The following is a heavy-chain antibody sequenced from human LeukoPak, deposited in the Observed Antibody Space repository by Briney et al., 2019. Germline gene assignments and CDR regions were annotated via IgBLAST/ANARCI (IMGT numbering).Heavy chain of an antibody. CDR1: GYTFTGYY. CDR2: INPNSGGT. Sequence: ASVKVSCKASGYTFTGYYMHWVRQAPRQGLEWMGWINPNSGGTNYAQKFQGRVTMTRDTSISTAYMELSRLRSDDAAVYYCARLAVGDAFDIWGQGTMVTVSS. D-gene: IGHD3-10*01. J-gene: IGHJ3*02. V-gene: IGHV1-2*02. CDR3: ARLAVGDAFDI.